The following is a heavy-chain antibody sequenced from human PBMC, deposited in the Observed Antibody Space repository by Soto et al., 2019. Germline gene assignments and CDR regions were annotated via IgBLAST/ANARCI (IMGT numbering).Heavy chain of an antibody. CDR3: ARTRLDIVVVPAAIEFDP. J-gene: IGHJ5*02. D-gene: IGHD2-2*02. CDR2: IYYSGST. V-gene: IGHV4-31*03. Sequence: LSLPCTVGGESLSTGGYYWSWLRRHPVKGREGIGYIYYSGSTYYNPSLKSRFTISVDTSKNQFSLKLSSVTAADTAVYYCARTRLDIVVVPAAIEFDPWGQGTLVTVSS. CDR1: GESLSTGGYY.